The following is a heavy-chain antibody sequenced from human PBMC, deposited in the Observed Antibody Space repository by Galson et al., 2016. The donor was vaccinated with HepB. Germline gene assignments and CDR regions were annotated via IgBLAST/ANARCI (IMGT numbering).Heavy chain of an antibody. CDR3: AREPVRLDDLLTGPPKNPDY. D-gene: IGHD3-9*01. V-gene: IGHV3-48*03. CDR2: ISSSGTTI. Sequence: SLRLSCAASGFTFSSYGMNWIRQAPGKGLEWVSYISSSGTTIYYADSEKGRFTISRDNAKNSLYLQMNSLRAEDTAVYYCAREPVRLDDLLTGPPKNPDYWGQGTLVTVSS. CDR1: GFTFSSYG. J-gene: IGHJ4*02.